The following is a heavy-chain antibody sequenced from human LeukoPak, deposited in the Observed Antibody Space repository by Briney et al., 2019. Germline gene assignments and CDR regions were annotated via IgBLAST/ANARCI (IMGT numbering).Heavy chain of an antibody. V-gene: IGHV3-66*04. CDR3: ARLSAYYYGSYFYYYMDV. D-gene: IGHD3-10*01. CDR2: IYGAGST. CDR1: GFSFSDYG. J-gene: IGHJ6*03. Sequence: GGSLRLSCVASGFSFSDYGMNWVRQAPGKGLEWVSVIYGAGSTYYADSVKGRFTISRDNAKKSVYLHMSSLRAEDTALYYCARLSAYYYGSYFYYYMDVWGKGTTVTVSS.